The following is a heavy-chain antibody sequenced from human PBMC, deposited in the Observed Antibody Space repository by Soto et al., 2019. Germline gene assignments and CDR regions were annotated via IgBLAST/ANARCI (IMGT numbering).Heavy chain of an antibody. CDR3: ARESEDLTSNFDY. Sequence: HPGGSLRLSCAASGFTFSSYAVSWVRQAPGKGPEWISSISGSGSTIYYGDSMKGRFTISRDNAKNSLYLEMNSLRAEDTAVYYCARESEDLTSNFDYWGQGTLVTVSS. CDR2: ISGSGSTI. J-gene: IGHJ4*02. CDR1: GFTFSSYA. V-gene: IGHV3-48*04.